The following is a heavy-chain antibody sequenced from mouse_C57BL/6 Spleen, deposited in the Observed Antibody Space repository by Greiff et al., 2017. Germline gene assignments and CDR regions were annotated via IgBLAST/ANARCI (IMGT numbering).Heavy chain of an antibody. CDR1: GYTFTSYW. J-gene: IGHJ4*01. CDR2: IYPSDSET. CDR3: ARGGYYGSSPFMDY. V-gene: IGHV1-61*01. Sequence: VKLQQPGAELVRPGSSVKLSCKASGYTFTSYWMDWVKQRPGQGLEWIGNIYPSDSETHYNQKFKDKATLTVDKSSSTAYMQLSSLTSEDSAVYYCARGGYYGSSPFMDYWGQGTSVTVSS. D-gene: IGHD1-1*01.